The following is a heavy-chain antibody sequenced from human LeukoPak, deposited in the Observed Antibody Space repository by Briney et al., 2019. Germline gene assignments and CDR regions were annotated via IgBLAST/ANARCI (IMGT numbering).Heavy chain of an antibody. J-gene: IGHJ4*02. CDR1: GFTFSSYG. V-gene: IGHV3-30*03. Sequence: GGSLRLSCAASGFTFSSYGMHWVRQAPGKGLEWVAVISYDGSNKYYADSVKGRFTISRDNSKNTLYLQMNSLRAEDTAVYYCARDIREDLEIDYGDYVGGFDYWGQGTLVTVSS. D-gene: IGHD4-17*01. CDR2: ISYDGSNK. CDR3: ARDIREDLEIDYGDYVGGFDY.